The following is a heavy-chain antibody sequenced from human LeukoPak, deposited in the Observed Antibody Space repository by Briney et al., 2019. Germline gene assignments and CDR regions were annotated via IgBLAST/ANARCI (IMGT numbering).Heavy chain of an antibody. CDR2: IKEDGSEK. CDR1: AFTFNTYW. CDR3: VRDHVGYAEY. V-gene: IGHV3-7*03. J-gene: IGHJ4*02. Sequence: GGSLRLSCVAAAFTFNTYWTTWVRHPAGNGLEWVANIKEDGSEKSYVDCVKGRFIISREKAKNSVYLQMDRLRAEDKAVYHCVRDHVGYAEYWGQGTLVTVSS. D-gene: IGHD2-2*03.